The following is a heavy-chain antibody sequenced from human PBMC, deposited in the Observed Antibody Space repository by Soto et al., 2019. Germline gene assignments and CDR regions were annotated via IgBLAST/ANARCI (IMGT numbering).Heavy chain of an antibody. CDR1: GDRVSSNRAA. Sequence: PSQTLSRTCDISGDRVSSNRAAWNWIRPSPSRGLEWLGRTYYRSKWYNDYAVSVKSRITINPDTSKNQFSLQLNSVTPEDTAVYYCARDLDSRDGYNYVNWFDPWGQGTLVTVS. D-gene: IGHD5-12*01. CDR3: ARDLDSRDGYNYVNWFDP. J-gene: IGHJ5*02. V-gene: IGHV6-1*01. CDR2: TYYRSKWYN.